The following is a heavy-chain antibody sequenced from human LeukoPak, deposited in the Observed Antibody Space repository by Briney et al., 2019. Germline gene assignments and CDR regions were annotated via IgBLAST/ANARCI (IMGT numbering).Heavy chain of an antibody. V-gene: IGHV4-39*01. Sequence: DPSETLSLTCTVSTDSISSSGHHWGWIRQSPGKGLEWIGSLYSGRATYYNPSLNSRATISVVTSKNQFSLQLNSLTAADTAVYYCVRHDGRGGATMGALDSWGQGSLVTVSS. CDR1: TDSISSSGHH. D-gene: IGHD5-12*01. CDR2: LYSGRAT. CDR3: VRHDGRGGATMGALDS. J-gene: IGHJ4*02.